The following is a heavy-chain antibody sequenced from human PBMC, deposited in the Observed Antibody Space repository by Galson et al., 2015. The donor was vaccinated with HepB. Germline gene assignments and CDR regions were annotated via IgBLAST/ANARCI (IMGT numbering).Heavy chain of an antibody. CDR1: GGTFSNYA. D-gene: IGHD3-10*01. J-gene: IGHJ6*02. V-gene: IGHV1-69*13. Sequence: SVKVSCKASGGTFSNYAISWVRQAPGQGLEWMGGIIPIFGTANYAQKFQGRVTITADESTSTAYMEVSSLRSEDTAFYFCARAARVTYYYYYGMDVWGQGTTVTVSS. CDR3: ARAARVTYYYYYGMDV. CDR2: IIPIFGTA.